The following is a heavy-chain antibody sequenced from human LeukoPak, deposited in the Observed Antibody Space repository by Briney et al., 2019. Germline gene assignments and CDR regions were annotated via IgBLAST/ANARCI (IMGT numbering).Heavy chain of an antibody. Sequence: GGSLRLSCAASGFTFSDYYMSWIRQAPGKGLEWVACISSSGSTIYYADSVKGRFAISRDNAKNSLYLQMNSLRAEDTAVYYCARGVRRLWFGEPTGAFDIWGQGTMVTVSS. CDR3: ARGVRRLWFGEPTGAFDI. CDR2: ISSSGSTI. D-gene: IGHD3-10*01. CDR1: GFTFSDYY. J-gene: IGHJ3*02. V-gene: IGHV3-11*04.